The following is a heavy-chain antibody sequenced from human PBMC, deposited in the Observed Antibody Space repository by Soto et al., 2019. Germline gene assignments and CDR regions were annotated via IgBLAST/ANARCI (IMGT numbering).Heavy chain of an antibody. CDR3: ARGSITGTTVWGDFDY. CDR1: GGSISSGGYS. CDR2: IYHSGST. V-gene: IGHV4-30-2*01. D-gene: IGHD1-20*01. J-gene: IGHJ4*02. Sequence: PSETLSLTCAVSGGSISSGGYSWSWIRQPPGKGLEWIGYIYHSGSTYYNPSLKSRVTISVDRSKNQFSLKLSSVTAAGTAVYYCARGSITGTTVWGDFDYWGQGTLVTVSS.